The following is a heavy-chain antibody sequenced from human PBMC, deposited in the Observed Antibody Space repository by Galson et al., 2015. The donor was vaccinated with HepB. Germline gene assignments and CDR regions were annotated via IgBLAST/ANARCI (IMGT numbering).Heavy chain of an antibody. CDR1: GFTFGGYG. V-gene: IGHV3-33*01. Sequence: SLRLSCAASGFTFGGYGMHWVRQAPGKGLEWVGVIWYDGSNQHYADSVKGRFTISRDNSKNILYLQMNSLRAEDTAVYYCAREGRITVIIFDYWGNGTTVTVSS. CDR3: AREGRITVIIFDY. D-gene: IGHD4-17*01. J-gene: IGHJ4*03. CDR2: IWYDGSNQ.